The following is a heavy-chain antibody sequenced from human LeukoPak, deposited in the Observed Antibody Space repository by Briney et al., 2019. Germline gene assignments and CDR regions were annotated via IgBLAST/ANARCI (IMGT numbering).Heavy chain of an antibody. V-gene: IGHV4-34*01. Sequence: PSETLSLTCAVYGGSFSGFHWSWIRQPPGKGLEWIGEISHSGETDYNPSLKSRVTVSIDTSKNQFSLHLRSLTAADTALYYCARHIRSGKFFLYNWFDPWGQGTLVTVSS. J-gene: IGHJ5*02. CDR3: ARHIRSGKFFLYNWFDP. CDR2: ISHSGET. D-gene: IGHD1-26*01. CDR1: GGSFSGFH.